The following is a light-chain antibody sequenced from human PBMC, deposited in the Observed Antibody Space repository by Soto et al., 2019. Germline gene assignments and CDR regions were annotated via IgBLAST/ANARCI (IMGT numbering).Light chain of an antibody. J-gene: IGKJ5*01. Sequence: IQLPQTPSSLSASVVDRVTITCRASQDISSLLAWYQQKTGKAPKLLIYAASTLQNGVPSRFSGSGSGTDFTLTFSSLQPEECATDYGQHFRSFPITFGQGTRLEI. V-gene: IGKV1-9*01. CDR3: QHFRSFPIT. CDR1: QDISSL. CDR2: AAS.